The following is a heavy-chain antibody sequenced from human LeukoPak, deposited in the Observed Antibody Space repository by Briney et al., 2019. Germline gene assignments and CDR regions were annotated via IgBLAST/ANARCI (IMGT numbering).Heavy chain of an antibody. Sequence: SQTLSLTCAISGDSVSSNSAAWNWIRQSPSRGLEWLGRTYYRSKWYNDYAGSVKSRITINPDTSKNQFSLQLNSVTPEDTAVYYCARGYYDSSGYYYGGYYYGMDVWGQGTTVTVSS. V-gene: IGHV6-1*01. CDR2: TYYRSKWYN. CDR3: ARGYYDSSGYYYGGYYYGMDV. D-gene: IGHD3-22*01. J-gene: IGHJ6*02. CDR1: GDSVSSNSAA.